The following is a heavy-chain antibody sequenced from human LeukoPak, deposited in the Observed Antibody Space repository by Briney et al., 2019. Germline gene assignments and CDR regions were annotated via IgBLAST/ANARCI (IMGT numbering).Heavy chain of an antibody. J-gene: IGHJ4*02. CDR1: GYTFTTYA. CDR2: INAGNGNT. D-gene: IGHD4-23*01. CDR3: ARGWLAETTVVTPYNY. Sequence: GASVKVSCKASGYTFTTYAIHWVRQAPGQRLEWMGWINAGNGNTKYSQKFQGRVTLTRDTSARTAYMELSSLRSEDTGVYYCARGWLAETTVVTPYNYWGQGTLVTVSS. V-gene: IGHV1-3*01.